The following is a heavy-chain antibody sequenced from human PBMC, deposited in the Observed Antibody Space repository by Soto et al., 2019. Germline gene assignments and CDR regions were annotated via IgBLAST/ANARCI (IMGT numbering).Heavy chain of an antibody. D-gene: IGHD3-10*01. CDR2: ISSSSSYI. CDR3: ARDLPANYYGSGSYSDGMDV. J-gene: IGHJ6*02. CDR1: GFTFSSYS. V-gene: IGHV3-21*01. Sequence: GGSLRLSCAASGFTFSSYSMNWVHQAPGKGLEWVSSISSSSSYIYYADSVKGRFTISRDNAKNSLYLQMNSLRAEDTAVYYCARDLPANYYGSGSYSDGMDVWGQGTTVTVSS.